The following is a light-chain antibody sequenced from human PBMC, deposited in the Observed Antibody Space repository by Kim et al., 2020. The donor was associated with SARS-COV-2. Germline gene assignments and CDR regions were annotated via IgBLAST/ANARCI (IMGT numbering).Light chain of an antibody. Sequence: SASVGDRVTITCRASQDISSWLGWYQQKPGKAPKVLIYEASNLQSGVPSRFSGSGSWTDFTLTINSLQPEDFATYYCQQTHSFPLTFGGGTKVEI. CDR3: QQTHSFPLT. CDR2: EAS. V-gene: IGKV1D-12*01. CDR1: QDISSW. J-gene: IGKJ4*01.